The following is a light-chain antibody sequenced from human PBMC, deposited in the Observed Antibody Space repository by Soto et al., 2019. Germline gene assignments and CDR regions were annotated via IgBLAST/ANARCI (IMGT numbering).Light chain of an antibody. V-gene: IGKV3-11*01. CDR1: QSVSSY. CDR2: DAS. CDR3: QQRSNWLMT. J-gene: IGKJ1*01. Sequence: EIVLTQSPATLSLSPGERATLSCRASQSVSSYLAWYQQKPGQAPRLLIYDASNRATGIPARFSGSGSGTDFTLTISSLEPEDFPVYYCQQRSNWLMTFGQGTKVEIK.